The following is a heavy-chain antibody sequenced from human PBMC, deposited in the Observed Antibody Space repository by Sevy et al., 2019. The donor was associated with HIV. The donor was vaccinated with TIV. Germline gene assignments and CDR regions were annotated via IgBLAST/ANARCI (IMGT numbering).Heavy chain of an antibody. CDR2: ISGSGGST. J-gene: IGHJ4*02. Sequence: GGSLRLSCAASGFTFSSYAMSWVRQAPGKGLEWVSAISGSGGSTYYGVSVKGRFTISIDNSKNTQYLQMNSMIAEDTVVYYSTKFDAMVTFGGVGYWGQGTLVTVSS. V-gene: IGHV3-23*01. CDR3: TKFDAMVTFGGVGY. D-gene: IGHD3-16*01. CDR1: GFTFSSYA.